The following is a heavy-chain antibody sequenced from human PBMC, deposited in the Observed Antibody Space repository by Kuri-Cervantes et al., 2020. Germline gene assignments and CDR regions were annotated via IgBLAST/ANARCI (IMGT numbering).Heavy chain of an antibody. CDR1: GFTFSSNA. Sequence: GGSLRLSCAASGFTFSSNAMHWVRQAPGKGLEWVAVISYDGSNKYYADSVKGRFTISRDNSKNTLYLQMNSLRAEDTAVYYCAREAHITMITAFDYWGQGALVTVSS. D-gene: IGHD3-22*01. V-gene: IGHV3-30-3*01. CDR3: AREAHITMITAFDY. J-gene: IGHJ4*02. CDR2: ISYDGSNK.